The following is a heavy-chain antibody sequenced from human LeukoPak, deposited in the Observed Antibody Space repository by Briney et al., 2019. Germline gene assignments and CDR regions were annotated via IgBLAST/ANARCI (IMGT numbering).Heavy chain of an antibody. CDR2: INHSGST. J-gene: IGHJ4*02. CDR3: ARLPYCSGGSCYFDN. CDR1: GGSISSSSYY. D-gene: IGHD2-15*01. Sequence: SETLSLTCTVSGGSISSSSYYWNWIRQPPGKGLEWIGEINHSGSTNYSPSLKSRVTMSVDTSKHQFSLKLSSVTAADTAVYYCARLPYCSGGSCYFDNWGQGALVTVSS. V-gene: IGHV4-39*07.